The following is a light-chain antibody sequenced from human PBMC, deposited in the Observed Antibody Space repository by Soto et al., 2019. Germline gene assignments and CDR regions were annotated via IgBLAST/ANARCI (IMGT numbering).Light chain of an antibody. CDR1: SSNIGSNT. Sequence: QSVLTQPPSAYGTPGQRVTISCSGSSSNIGSNTVNWYQQLPGTAPKLLIYSNNQRPSGVPDRFSGSKSGTSASLAISGLQSEDEADYYCVAWDDSLNGYVFGTGTKVTVL. CDR3: VAWDDSLNGYV. CDR2: SNN. J-gene: IGLJ1*01. V-gene: IGLV1-44*01.